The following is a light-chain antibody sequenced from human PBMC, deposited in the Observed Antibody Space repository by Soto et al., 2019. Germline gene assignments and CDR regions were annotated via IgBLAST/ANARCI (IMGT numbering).Light chain of an antibody. Sequence: QSALTQPRSVSGSPGRSVTISCTGTSSDVGSYTYVSWYQQHPGKAPKLMIYDVSRRPSGVPDRFSGSKSGNTASLTISGLQAEDEADYYCCSYAGTYTYVFGTGNKLTVL. J-gene: IGLJ1*01. CDR1: SSDVGSYTY. CDR2: DVS. V-gene: IGLV2-11*01. CDR3: CSYAGTYTYV.